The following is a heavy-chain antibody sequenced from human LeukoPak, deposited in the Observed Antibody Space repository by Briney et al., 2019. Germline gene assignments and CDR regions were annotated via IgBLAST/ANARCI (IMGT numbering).Heavy chain of an antibody. CDR3: AKDISRRPKYIVVVPAAMGRGMDV. CDR2: ISWNSGSI. Sequence: PGRSLRLSCAASGFTFDDYAMPWVRQAPGKGLEWVSGISWNSGSIGYADSVKGRFTISRDNAKNSLYLQMNSLRAEDTALYYCAKDISRRPKYIVVVPAAMGRGMDVWGQGTTVTVSS. CDR1: GFTFDDYA. J-gene: IGHJ6*02. V-gene: IGHV3-9*01. D-gene: IGHD2-2*01.